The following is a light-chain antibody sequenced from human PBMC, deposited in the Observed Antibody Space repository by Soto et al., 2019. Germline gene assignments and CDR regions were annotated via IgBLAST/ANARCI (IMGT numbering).Light chain of an antibody. J-gene: IGKJ4*01. CDR2: LGS. CDR1: RNLLHSNGYYY. V-gene: IGKV2-28*01. Sequence: EIVLTQSPLSLPVTPGEPASISCRSSRNLLHSNGYYYLDWYLQKPGQSPQLLIYLGSNRASGVPDRFSGSGSGTDFTLTISRVEAEHVGVYFCAQGLATPFTFGGGTKVEIK. CDR3: AQGLATPFT.